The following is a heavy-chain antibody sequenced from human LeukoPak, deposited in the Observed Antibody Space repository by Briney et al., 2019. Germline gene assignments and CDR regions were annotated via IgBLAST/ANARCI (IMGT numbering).Heavy chain of an antibody. V-gene: IGHV3-74*01. J-gene: IGHJ5*02. Sequence: GGSLRLSCAASGFTFSKYRLHWVRQAPGKGLVWVSCINNDDTKVYADSVRGRFTISRDNSKNTLYLQMNSLRAEDTAVYYCAREREPRYSSGWYAVVRPGANWFDPWGQGTLVTVSS. CDR1: GFTFSKYR. D-gene: IGHD6-19*01. CDR2: INNDDTK. CDR3: AREREPRYSSGWYAVVRPGANWFDP.